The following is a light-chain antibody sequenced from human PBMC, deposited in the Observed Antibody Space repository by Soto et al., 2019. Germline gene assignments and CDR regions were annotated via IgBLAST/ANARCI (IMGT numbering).Light chain of an antibody. CDR1: SSNIGAGYD. CDR3: QSYDSSGSVV. V-gene: IGLV1-40*01. J-gene: IGLJ2*01. CDR2: GNS. Sequence: QSVLTQPPSVSGAPGQRVTISCTGSSSNIGAGYDVHWYQQLPGTAPKLLIYGNSNRPSGVPDRFSGSKSGTSASLAITGLVAEDEADYYCQSYDSSGSVVFGGGTKLTVL.